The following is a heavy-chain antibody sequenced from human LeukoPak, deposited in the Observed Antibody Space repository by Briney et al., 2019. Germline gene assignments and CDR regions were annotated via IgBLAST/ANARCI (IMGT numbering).Heavy chain of an antibody. V-gene: IGHV3-23*01. CDR1: GFTFGTHA. CDR3: GARPGDLAVPFDY. J-gene: IGHJ4*02. CDR2: ISGSGDIT. Sequence: PGGSLRLSCGASGFTFGTHAMTWVRQAPGKGLEYVSLISGSGDITYYAHSLKDRFTISRDNSKNTLYLQMHSLRAEDTAVYYCGARPGDLAVPFDYWGQGTLVTVSS. D-gene: IGHD3-10*01.